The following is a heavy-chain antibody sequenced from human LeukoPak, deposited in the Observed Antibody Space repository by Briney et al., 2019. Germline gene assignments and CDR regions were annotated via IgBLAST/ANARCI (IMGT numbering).Heavy chain of an antibody. D-gene: IGHD1-20*01. J-gene: IGHJ4*02. CDR1: GGSISSYY. CDR3: ARAITGQLPNFDS. CDR2: IYYSGST. Sequence: SETLSLTCTVSGGSISSYYWSWIRQPPGKGLEWIGYIYYSGSTNYNPSLKSRVTISVDTSKNQFSLKLSSVTAADTAVYYCARAITGQLPNFDSWGQGTLVTVSS. V-gene: IGHV4-59*01.